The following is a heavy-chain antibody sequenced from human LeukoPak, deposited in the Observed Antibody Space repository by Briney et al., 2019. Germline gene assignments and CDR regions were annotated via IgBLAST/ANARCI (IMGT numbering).Heavy chain of an antibody. CDR2: IYTSGST. Sequence: SQTLSLTCTVSGGSISSGSYYWSWIRQPAGKGLEWIGRIYTSGSTNYNPSLKSRVTISVDTSKNQFSLKLSYVTAADTAVYYCAREDHYSRNFDYWGQGTLVTVSS. CDR3: AREDHYSRNFDY. V-gene: IGHV4-61*02. J-gene: IGHJ4*02. CDR1: GGSISSGSYY. D-gene: IGHD4-11*01.